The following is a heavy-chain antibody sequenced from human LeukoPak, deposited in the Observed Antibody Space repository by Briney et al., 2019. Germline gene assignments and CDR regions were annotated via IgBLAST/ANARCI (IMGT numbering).Heavy chain of an antibody. CDR3: AKDLGGRRGYFDY. D-gene: IGHD1-26*01. J-gene: IGHJ4*02. CDR1: GFTFSSYG. Sequence: GGSLRLSCAASGFTFSSYGMHWVRQAPGKGLEWVAVILSDGSKEFYTDSVKGRFTISRDNSKNTLYLQMNSLRAEDTAVYYCAKDLGGRRGYFDYWGQGTLVTVSS. V-gene: IGHV3-30*02. CDR2: ILSDGSKE.